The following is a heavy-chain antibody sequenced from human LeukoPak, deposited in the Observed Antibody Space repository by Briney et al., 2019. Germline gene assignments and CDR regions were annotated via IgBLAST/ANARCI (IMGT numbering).Heavy chain of an antibody. CDR3: ARYYYDSSGYYYFDY. V-gene: IGHV3-23*01. J-gene: IGHJ4*02. Sequence: GGSLRLSCAASGFTFSSYAMSWVRQAPGKGLEWVSAISSSGSTIYYADSVKGRFTISRDNAKNPLYLQMNSLRAEDTAVYYCARYYYDSSGYYYFDYWGQGTLVTVSS. D-gene: IGHD3-22*01. CDR1: GFTFSSYA. CDR2: ISSSGSTI.